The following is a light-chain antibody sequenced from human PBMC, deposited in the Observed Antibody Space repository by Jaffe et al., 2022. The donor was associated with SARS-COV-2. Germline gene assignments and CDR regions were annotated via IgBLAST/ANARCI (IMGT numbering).Light chain of an antibody. CDR3: QQYGRRPWT. V-gene: IGKV3-20*01. CDR1: QSVSSSY. J-gene: IGKJ1*01. Sequence: EIVLTQSPGTLSLSPGERATLSCRASQSVSSSYLAWYQQKPGQAPRLLIYGASSRATGIPDRFSGSGSGTDFTLTISRLEPEDFAVYYCQQYGRRPWTFGQGTKVEIK. CDR2: GAS.